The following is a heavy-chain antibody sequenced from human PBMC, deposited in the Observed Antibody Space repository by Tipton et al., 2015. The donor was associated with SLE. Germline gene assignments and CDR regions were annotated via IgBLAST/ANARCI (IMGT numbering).Heavy chain of an antibody. D-gene: IGHD6-13*01. V-gene: IGHV4-39*01. CDR2: LSYSRYT. CDR3: ARHCASSCSHAFDI. J-gene: IGHJ3*02. CDR1: GGSMTSVAYD. Sequence: TLSLTCTVSGGSMTSVAYDWAWIRQPPGKGLEWIATLSYSRYTYYNPSLKSRVTISLDPSKNQFSLKLSSVTAADTAVHYCARHCASSCSHAFDIWGQGTMVTVSS.